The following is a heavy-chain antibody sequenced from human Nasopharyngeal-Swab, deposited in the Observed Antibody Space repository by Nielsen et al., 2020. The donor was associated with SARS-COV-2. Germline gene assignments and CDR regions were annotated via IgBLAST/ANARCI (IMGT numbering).Heavy chain of an antibody. CDR1: GFTFSDYY. J-gene: IGHJ4*02. D-gene: IGHD3-10*01. CDR3: ASDYGPGSYSVGY. V-gene: IGHV3-11*01. Sequence: GESLKISCAASGFTFSDYYMSWIRQAPGKGLEWVSYISSSGSTIYYADSVKGRFTISRDNAKNSLYLQMNSLRAEDTAVYYCASDYGPGSYSVGYWGQGTLVTVSS. CDR2: ISSSGSTI.